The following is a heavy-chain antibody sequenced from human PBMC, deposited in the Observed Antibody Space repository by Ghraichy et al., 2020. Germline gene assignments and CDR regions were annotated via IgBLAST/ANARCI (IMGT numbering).Heavy chain of an antibody. CDR3: SSQSHGTYVYFDT. J-gene: IGHJ4*02. Sequence: SETLSLTCTVSGGSVTSYYWSWVRQPAGKGLEWIGRISASGSTDYNPSLKRRVSLSLDTSANQFSLKLTSMTTADTAVYYGSSQSHGTYVYFDTWGQGTLVTVSS. V-gene: IGHV4-4*07. CDR1: GGSVTSYY. CDR2: ISASGST. D-gene: IGHD1-26*01.